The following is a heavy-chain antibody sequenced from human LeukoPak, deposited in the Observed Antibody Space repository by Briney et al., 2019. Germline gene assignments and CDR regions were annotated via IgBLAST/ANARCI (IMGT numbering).Heavy chain of an antibody. CDR2: INHSGST. J-gene: IGHJ4*02. CDR3: VRRRGYSYGSFDY. Sequence: KPSETLSLTCAVYGGSLSGYYWSWIRQPPGQGLEWIGEINHSGSTNYNPSLKSRVTISVDTSKNQFSLKLSSVTAADTAVYYCVRRRGYSYGSFDYWGQGTLVTVSS. D-gene: IGHD5-18*01. CDR1: GGSLSGYY. V-gene: IGHV4-34*01.